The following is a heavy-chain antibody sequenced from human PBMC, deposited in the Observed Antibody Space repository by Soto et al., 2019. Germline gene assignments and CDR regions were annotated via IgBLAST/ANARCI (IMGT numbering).Heavy chain of an antibody. Sequence: SLRLSCAASGFMFNSYVMHWVRRAPGKGLEWVGFISYDGTKKDYAESVKGRFIISRDNSEETLYLQMNSLRPEDSGVYYSARDNPPFYDFRSRLRSYVVDYFDSWGQGSVVTVSS. J-gene: IGHJ4*02. CDR3: ARDNPPFYDFRSRLRSYVVDYFDS. CDR2: ISYDGTKK. D-gene: IGHD3-3*01. V-gene: IGHV3-30*04. CDR1: GFMFNSYV.